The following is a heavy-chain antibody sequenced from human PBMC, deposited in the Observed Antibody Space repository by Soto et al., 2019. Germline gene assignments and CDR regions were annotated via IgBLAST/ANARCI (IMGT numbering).Heavy chain of an antibody. D-gene: IGHD2-21*02. CDR3: ARDSPGGDHDYYYYMDV. Sequence: GGSLRLSCAASGFTVSSNYMSWVRQAPGKGLEWFSVIYSGGSTYYADSVKGRFTISRDNSKNTLYLQMNSLRAEDTAVYYCARDSPGGDHDYYYYMDVWGKGTTVTVSS. V-gene: IGHV3-66*01. CDR1: GFTVSSNY. CDR2: IYSGGST. J-gene: IGHJ6*03.